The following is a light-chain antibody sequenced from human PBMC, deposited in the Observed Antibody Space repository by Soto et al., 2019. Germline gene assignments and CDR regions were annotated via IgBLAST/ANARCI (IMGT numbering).Light chain of an antibody. Sequence: DIQMTQSPSSLSASVGDRVTITCRASESISNDLHWYRQKPGKAPKILIYAASTLQSGVPSRFSGSGSGTYFTLTISSLQPEDFATYYCQQSYTASPYTFGQGTKLQIK. J-gene: IGKJ2*01. V-gene: IGKV1-39*01. CDR2: AAS. CDR3: QQSYTASPYT. CDR1: ESISND.